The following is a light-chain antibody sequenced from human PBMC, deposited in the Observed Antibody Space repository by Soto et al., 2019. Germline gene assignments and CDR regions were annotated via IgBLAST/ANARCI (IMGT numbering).Light chain of an antibody. V-gene: IGLV2-14*03. J-gene: IGLJ2*01. CDR1: SSDVGGYNY. CDR2: DVS. CDR3: CSYTTSNTCHLV. Sequence: QSALTQPASVSGSPGQSITISCTGTSSDVGGYNYVSWYQHHPGKAPKLMIYDVSKRPSGVSNRFSCSKSGNTASLTISGLQPEDEADDDCCSYTTSNTCHLVFGTGTKLTVL.